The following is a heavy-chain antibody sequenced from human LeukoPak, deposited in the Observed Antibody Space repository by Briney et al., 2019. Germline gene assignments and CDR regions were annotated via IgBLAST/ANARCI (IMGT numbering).Heavy chain of an antibody. V-gene: IGHV3-64D*06. D-gene: IGHD3-22*01. Sequence: PGGSLRLSCSASGFTFSSYAMHWVRQAPGKGLEYVSAISSNGGSTYYADSVKGRFTISRDNSKNTLYLQMNSLRAEDTAVYYCAKQDGMYYYDSSGYDYWGQGTLVTVSS. CDR3: AKQDGMYYYDSSGYDY. CDR2: ISSNGGST. J-gene: IGHJ4*02. CDR1: GFTFSSYA.